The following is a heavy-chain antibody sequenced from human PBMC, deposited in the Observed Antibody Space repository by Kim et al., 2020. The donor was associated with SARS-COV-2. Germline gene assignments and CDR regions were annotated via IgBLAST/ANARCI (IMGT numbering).Heavy chain of an antibody. J-gene: IGHJ6*02. CDR1: GGTFSSYA. Sequence: SVKVSCKASGGTFSSYAISWVRQAPGQGLEWMGWIIPIFGTANYAQKFQGRVTITADESTSTAYMELSSLRSEDTAVYYCAREVRITISGYYYYGMDVWGQGTTVTVSS. V-gene: IGHV1-69*13. CDR3: AREVRITISGYYYYGMDV. CDR2: IIPIFGTA. D-gene: IGHD3-9*01.